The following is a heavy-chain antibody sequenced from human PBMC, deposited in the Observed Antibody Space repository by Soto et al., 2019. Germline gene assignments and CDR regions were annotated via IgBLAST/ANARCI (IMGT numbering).Heavy chain of an antibody. CDR2: INPSGDST. V-gene: IGHV1-46*01. Sequence: QVQLVQSGAEVKKPGASVKVSCKASGYTFTSYYMHWVRQAPGQGLEWMGIINPSGDSTSYAQKFQGRVTMTRDTSTSTVDMELSSLRSEDTAVYYCARDNAKFNWFDPWGQGTLVTVSS. CDR3: ARDNAKFNWFDP. CDR1: GYTFTSYY. J-gene: IGHJ5*02. D-gene: IGHD2-2*01.